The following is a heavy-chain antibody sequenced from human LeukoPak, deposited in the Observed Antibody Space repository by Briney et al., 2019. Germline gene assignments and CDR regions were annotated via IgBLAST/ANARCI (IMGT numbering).Heavy chain of an antibody. Sequence: GGSLRLSCAASGFTVSSNYMSWVRQAPGKGIKWVSVIYSGGSTYYADSVKGRFTISRDNSKNTLYLQMNSLRAEDTAVYYCARAGGYSYGGNFDYWGQGTLVTVSS. J-gene: IGHJ4*02. CDR1: GFTVSSNY. D-gene: IGHD5-18*01. CDR3: ARAGGYSYGGNFDY. CDR2: IYSGGST. V-gene: IGHV3-53*01.